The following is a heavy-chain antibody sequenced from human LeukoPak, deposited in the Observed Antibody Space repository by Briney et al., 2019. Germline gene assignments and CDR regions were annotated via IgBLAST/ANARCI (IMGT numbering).Heavy chain of an antibody. V-gene: IGHV1-18*04. CDR3: ARDRGTVRWFDP. J-gene: IGHJ5*02. Sequence: ASVKVSCKASGYTFTDYYIHWVRQAPGQGLEWMGWISAYNGNTNYAQKLQGRVTMTTDTSTSTAYMELRSLRSDDTAVYYCARDRGTVRWFDPWGQGTLVTVSS. D-gene: IGHD4-17*01. CDR1: GYTFTDYY. CDR2: ISAYNGNT.